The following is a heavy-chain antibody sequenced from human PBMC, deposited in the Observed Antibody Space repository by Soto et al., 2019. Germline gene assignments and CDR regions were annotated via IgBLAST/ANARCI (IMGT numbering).Heavy chain of an antibody. CDR1: GGSISSGGYY. CDR3: ARDPVYYDSSGYYHYSSYGMDV. V-gene: IGHV4-31*03. CDR2: IYYSGST. D-gene: IGHD3-22*01. Sequence: SETLSLTCTVSGGSISSGGYYWSWIRQHPGKGLEWIGYIYYSGSTYYNPSLKSRVTISVDTSKNQFSLKLSSVTAADTAVYYCARDPVYYDSSGYYHYSSYGMDVWGQGTTVTVSS. J-gene: IGHJ6*02.